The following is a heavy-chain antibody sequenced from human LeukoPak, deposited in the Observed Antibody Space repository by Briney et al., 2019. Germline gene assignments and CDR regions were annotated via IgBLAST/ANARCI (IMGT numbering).Heavy chain of an antibody. CDR3: ARGPSEIGGYYPEYFRH. D-gene: IGHD3-22*01. J-gene: IGHJ1*01. Sequence: PAGSLRLSCAASGFTFSTYWRHWIRQAPGKGLVWVSRIKSDGSTNYAASVKGRFTISIDNAKNPLSLQLNSLRPADTGVYYCARGPSEIGGYYPEYFRHWGQGTLVTVSS. CDR1: GFTFSTYW. V-gene: IGHV3-74*01. CDR2: IKSDGST.